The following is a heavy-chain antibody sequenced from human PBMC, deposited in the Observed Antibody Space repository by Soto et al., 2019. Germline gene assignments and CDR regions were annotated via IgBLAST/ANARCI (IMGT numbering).Heavy chain of an antibody. V-gene: IGHV3-15*01. D-gene: IGHD6-6*01. CDR1: GFTFSNAW. Sequence: EVQLVESGGGLVKPGGSLRLSCAASGFTFSNAWMSWVRQAPGKGLEWVGRIKSKTDGGTTDYAAPVKGRFTISRDDSKSTLFLGMNSLKAGETAVYYCTRGGGGSSWLWGNYYYYGMDVWGQGTTVTVSS. CDR2: IKSKTDGGTT. J-gene: IGHJ6*02. CDR3: TRGGGGSSWLWGNYYYYGMDV.